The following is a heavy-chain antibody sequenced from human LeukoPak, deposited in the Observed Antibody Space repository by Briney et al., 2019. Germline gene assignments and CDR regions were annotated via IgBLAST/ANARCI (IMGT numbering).Heavy chain of an antibody. CDR1: GIPFSDYY. V-gene: IGHV3-11*03. Sequence: GSLRLSCVVSGIPFSDYYMNWIRQAPGKGLEWISYISSSSSYTDYADSVKGRFTISRDNSKNTLYLQMSSLRAEDTAVYFCVRGYSFGPYGMDVWGQGTTVTVSS. CDR3: VRGYSFGPYGMDV. D-gene: IGHD2-15*01. J-gene: IGHJ6*02. CDR2: ISSSSSYT.